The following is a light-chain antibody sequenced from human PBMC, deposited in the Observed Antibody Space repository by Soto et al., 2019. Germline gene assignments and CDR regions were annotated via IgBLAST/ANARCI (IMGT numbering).Light chain of an antibody. J-gene: IGKJ4*01. CDR2: AAS. CDR1: QSISSY. Sequence: DIPMTQSPSSLSASVGDRVTITCRASQSISSYLNWYQQKPGKAPKLLIYAASSLQSGVPSRFSGSGSGTDFTLTISSLQPEDFATYYCQQSYSTPRLTFCGGTKVEIK. V-gene: IGKV1-39*01. CDR3: QQSYSTPRLT.